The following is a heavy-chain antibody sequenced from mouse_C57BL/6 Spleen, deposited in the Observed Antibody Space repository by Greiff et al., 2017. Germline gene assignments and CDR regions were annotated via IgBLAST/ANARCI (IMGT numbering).Heavy chain of an antibody. V-gene: IGHV1-64*01. CDR3: LPTLDYYDMDY. CDR2: IHPNSGST. D-gene: IGHD5-5*01. J-gene: IGHJ4*01. Sequence: QVQLQQSGAELVKPGASVKLSCKASGYTFTSYWMHWVKQRPGQGLEWIGMIHPNSGSTNYNEKFKSKATLTVDKSSSTAYMQLSSLTSAESAVDYCLPTLDYYDMDYWGQGTSVTVSS. CDR1: GYTFTSYW.